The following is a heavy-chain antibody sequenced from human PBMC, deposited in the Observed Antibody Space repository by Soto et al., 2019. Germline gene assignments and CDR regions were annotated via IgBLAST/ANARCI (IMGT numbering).Heavy chain of an antibody. CDR2: ISYDGSNK. D-gene: IGHD3-22*01. CDR3: ARDYYDSSGGIYFDY. V-gene: IGHV3-30-3*01. CDR1: GFTFSSYA. Sequence: PGGSLRLSCAASGFTFSSYAMHWVRQAPGKGLEWVAVISYDGSNKYYADSVKGRFTISRDNSKNTLYLQMNSLRAEDTAVYYCARDYYDSSGGIYFDYWGQGTLVTVSS. J-gene: IGHJ4*02.